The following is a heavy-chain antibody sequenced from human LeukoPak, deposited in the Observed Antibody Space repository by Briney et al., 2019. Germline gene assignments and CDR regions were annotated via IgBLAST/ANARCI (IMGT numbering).Heavy chain of an antibody. CDR1: GGSVSRGYYC. J-gene: IGHJ4*02. CDR3: AREAVSGPFHY. D-gene: IGHD6-19*01. CDR2: IYTGGST. Sequence: SETLSLTCAVSGGSVSRGYYCWSWLRQPAGEGLEWIGRIYTGGSTYYNPSLKSRVTISLDTSKNHFSLKLTSVTAADTAVYYCAREAVSGPFHYWGQGTLVTVSS. V-gene: IGHV4-61*02.